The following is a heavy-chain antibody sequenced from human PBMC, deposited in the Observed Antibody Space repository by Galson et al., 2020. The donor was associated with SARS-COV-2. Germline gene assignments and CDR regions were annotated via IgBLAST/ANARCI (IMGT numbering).Heavy chain of an antibody. V-gene: IGHV4-30-2*01. CDR2: IYHSGST. CDR1: GGPISSGGYS. D-gene: IGHD3-10*01. CDR3: ARVNGDYYGSGGWVDP. J-gene: IGHJ5*02. Sequence: ASETLSLTCAVSGGPISSGGYSWSWIRQPPGKGLEWIGYIYHSGSTYYNPSLKSRVTISVDRSKNQFSLKLSSVTAADTAGYYCARVNGDYYGSGGWVDPWGQGTLVTVSS.